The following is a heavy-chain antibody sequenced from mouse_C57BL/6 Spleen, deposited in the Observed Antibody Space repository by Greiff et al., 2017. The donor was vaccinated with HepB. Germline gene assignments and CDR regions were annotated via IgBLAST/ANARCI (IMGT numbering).Heavy chain of an antibody. CDR2: FHPYNDDT. CDR3: ARRGDYDYDDYYAMDY. J-gene: IGHJ4*01. V-gene: IGHV1-47*01. CDR1: GYTFTTYP. D-gene: IGHD2-4*01. Sequence: QVTLKVSGAELVKPGASVKMSCKASGYTFTTYPIEWMKQNHGKSLEWIGNFHPYNDDTKYNEKFKGKATLTVEKSSSTVYLELSRLTSDDSAVYYCARRGDYDYDDYYAMDYWGQGTSVTVSS.